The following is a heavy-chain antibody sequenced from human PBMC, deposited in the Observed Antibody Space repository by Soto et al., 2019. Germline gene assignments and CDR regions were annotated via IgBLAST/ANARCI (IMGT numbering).Heavy chain of an antibody. J-gene: IGHJ4*02. D-gene: IGHD3-3*01. CDR3: TRDSIGSRGYYIIPPYFDY. V-gene: IGHV3-49*03. CDR1: GFTFGDYA. Sequence: GGSLRLSCTASGFTFGDYAMSWFRQAPGKGLEWVGFIRSKAYGGTTEYAASVKGRFTISRDDSKSIAYLQMNSLKTEDTAVYYCTRDSIGSRGYYIIPPYFDYWGQGTLVTGSS. CDR2: IRSKAYGGTT.